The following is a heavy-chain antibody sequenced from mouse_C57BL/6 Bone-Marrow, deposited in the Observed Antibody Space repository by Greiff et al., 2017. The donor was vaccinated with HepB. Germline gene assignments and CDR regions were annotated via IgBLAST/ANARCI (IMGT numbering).Heavy chain of an antibody. CDR2: INPNNGGT. J-gene: IGHJ2*01. CDR1: GYTFTDYN. Sequence: DVQLQESGPELVKPGASVKIPCKASGYTFTDYNMDWVKQSHGKSLEWIGDINPNNGGTIYNQKFKGKATLTVDKSSSTAYMELRSLTSEDTAVYYCARLKGGNYLYYFDYWGQGTTLTVSS. V-gene: IGHV1-18*01. D-gene: IGHD2-1*01. CDR3: ARLKGGNYLYYFDY.